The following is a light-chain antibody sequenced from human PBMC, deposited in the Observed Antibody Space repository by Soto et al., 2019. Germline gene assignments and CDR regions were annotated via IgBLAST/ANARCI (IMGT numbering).Light chain of an antibody. CDR3: HQRQSWPRT. J-gene: IGKJ1*01. CDR1: QYVGTR. Sequence: IVLTHSPXTLSSSXXXXXXLSXXASQYVGTRLAWYQHKPGQAPRLLIYYTSNRATGIPARFSGSGSGTDFTLTINSLAPEDFAIYYCHQRQSWPRTFGQGTKVDIK. CDR2: YTS. V-gene: IGKV3-11*01.